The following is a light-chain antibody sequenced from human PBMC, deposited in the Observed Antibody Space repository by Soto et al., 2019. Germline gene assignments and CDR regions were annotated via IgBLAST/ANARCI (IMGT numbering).Light chain of an antibody. Sequence: EIVLTQSPGSLSLSPGERATLSCRASQSVDSSFFAWYQQKPGQAPRLLIYSASNRATGIPDRFSGRGSGTDFTLTSSRLEPEDFAVYYCQQYVSSVTFGQGTKVEIK. CDR3: QQYVSSVT. CDR1: QSVDSSF. CDR2: SAS. V-gene: IGKV3-20*01. J-gene: IGKJ1*01.